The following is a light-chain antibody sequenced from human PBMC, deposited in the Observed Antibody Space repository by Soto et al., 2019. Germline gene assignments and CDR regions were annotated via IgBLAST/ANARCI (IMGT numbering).Light chain of an antibody. CDR3: QQYNNWPPWT. CDR2: DAS. V-gene: IGKV3-11*01. J-gene: IGKJ1*01. CDR1: QSVSSY. Sequence: EIVLTQSPATLSLSPGEIATLYCSASQSVSSYLAWYQQKPGQAPRLLIYDASNRATGIPARFSGSGSGTEFTLTISSLQSEDFAVYYCQQYNNWPPWTFGQGTKVDIK.